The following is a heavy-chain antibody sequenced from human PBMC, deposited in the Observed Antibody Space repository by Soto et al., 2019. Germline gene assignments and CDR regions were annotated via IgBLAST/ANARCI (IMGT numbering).Heavy chain of an antibody. D-gene: IGHD6-6*01. V-gene: IGHV1-69*01. J-gene: IGHJ4*02. CDR1: GGTFSSYA. CDR3: ARGSEYSSSDSCGY. CDR2: IIPIFGTA. Sequence: QVQLVQSGAEVKTPGSSVKVSCKASGGTFSSYAISWVRQAPGQGLEWMGGIIPIFGTANYAQKFQGIVTITADESTSAAYMELSSMRSEDTAVYYCARGSEYSSSDSCGYWGEGTMDTVAS.